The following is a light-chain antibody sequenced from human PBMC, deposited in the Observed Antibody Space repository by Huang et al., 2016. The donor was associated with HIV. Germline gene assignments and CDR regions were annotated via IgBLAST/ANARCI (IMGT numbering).Light chain of an antibody. Sequence: DIQMTQSPSSLSASVGDRLTITCRASQSIRSYLNWYQQKPGKAPKLLMHAASSLQSGVPSRFRGSGSGTAFTLTITKLQPEDFAAYYCQQGYNTPRTFGQGTKVDFK. V-gene: IGKV1-39*01. CDR1: QSIRSY. CDR2: AAS. CDR3: QQGYNTPRT. J-gene: IGKJ1*01.